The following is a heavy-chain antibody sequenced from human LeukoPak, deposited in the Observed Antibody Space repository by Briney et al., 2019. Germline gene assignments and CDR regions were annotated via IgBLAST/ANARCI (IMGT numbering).Heavy chain of an antibody. V-gene: IGHV4-34*01. CDR1: GGSFSGYY. CDR3: ARAVRYCSGGSCYSGWFDP. CDR2: INHSGST. Sequence: SETLSLTCAVYGGSFSGYYWSWIRQPPGKGLEWIGEINHSGSTNYNPSLKSRVTISVDTSKNQFSLKLSSVTAADTAVYYCARAVRYCSGGSCYSGWFDPWGQGTLVTVSS. D-gene: IGHD2-15*01. J-gene: IGHJ5*02.